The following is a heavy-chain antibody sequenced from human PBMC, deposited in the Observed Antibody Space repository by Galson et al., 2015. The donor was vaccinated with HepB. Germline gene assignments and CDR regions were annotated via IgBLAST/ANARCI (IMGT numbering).Heavy chain of an antibody. J-gene: IGHJ4*02. CDR2: ISYDGSNK. Sequence: SLRLSCAASGFTFSSYAMHWVRQAPGKGLEWVAVISYDGSNKYYADSVKGRFTISRDNSKNTLYLQMNSPRAEDTAVYYCARGVAVAGHFDYWGQGTLVTVSS. CDR1: GFTFSSYA. V-gene: IGHV3-30*04. CDR3: ARGVAVAGHFDY. D-gene: IGHD6-19*01.